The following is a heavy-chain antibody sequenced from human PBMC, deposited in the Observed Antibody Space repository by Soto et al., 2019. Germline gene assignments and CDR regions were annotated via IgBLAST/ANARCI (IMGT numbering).Heavy chain of an antibody. CDR1: GYTLTELS. Sequence: ASVKVSCKVSGYTLTELSMHWVRQAPGKGLEWMGGFDPEDGETIYAQKFQGRVTMTEDTSTDTAYMELSGLRSEDTAVYYCATGSRYFDWFDPWGQGTLVTVSS. V-gene: IGHV1-24*01. CDR3: ATGSRYFDWFDP. D-gene: IGHD3-9*01. CDR2: FDPEDGET. J-gene: IGHJ5*02.